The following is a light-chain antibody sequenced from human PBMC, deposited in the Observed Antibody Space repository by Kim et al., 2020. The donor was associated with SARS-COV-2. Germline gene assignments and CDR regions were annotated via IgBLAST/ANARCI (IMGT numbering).Light chain of an antibody. J-gene: IGLJ3*02. Sequence: QSVLTQPRSVSGSPGQSVTISCTGTSSDVGGYNYVSWYQQHPGKAPKVMIYDVNKRPSGVPDHFSGSKSGNTASLTISGLQAEDEADYYCCSYAGSYTWVFGGGTQLTVL. V-gene: IGLV2-11*01. CDR2: DVN. CDR3: CSYAGSYTWV. CDR1: SSDVGGYNY.